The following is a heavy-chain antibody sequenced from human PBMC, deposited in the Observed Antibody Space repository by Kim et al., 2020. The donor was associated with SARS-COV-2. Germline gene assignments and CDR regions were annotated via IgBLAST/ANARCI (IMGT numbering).Heavy chain of an antibody. CDR3: ARWFRHVGTSIHPARHAAFDV. CDR1: GDSVSNGAFS. D-gene: IGHD1-26*01. V-gene: IGHV6-1*01. J-gene: IGHJ6*02. Sequence: SQTLSLTCVISGDSVSNGAFSWNWISYSPSRGLEWLGLISYRSMWETYFAFSVQNRITINPDTSKNQFSLHLRSVTPEDTAVYYCARWFRHVGTSIHPARHAAFDVWGQGTTVTVSS. CDR2: ISYRSMWET.